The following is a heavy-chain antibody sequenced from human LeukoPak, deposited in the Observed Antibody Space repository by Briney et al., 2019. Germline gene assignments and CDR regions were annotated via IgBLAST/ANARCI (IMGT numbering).Heavy chain of an antibody. V-gene: IGHV3-33*01. CDR2: IWYDGSNK. D-gene: IGHD3-16*01. CDR3: ARDRSRVGSYGAYFDY. CDR1: GFTFSSYG. Sequence: GGSLRLSCAASGFTFSSYGMHWVRQAPGKGLEWVAVIWYDGSNKYYADSVKGRFTFSRDNSKNTLYLQMNSLRAEDTAVYYCARDRSRVGSYGAYFDYWGQGTLVTVSS. J-gene: IGHJ4*02.